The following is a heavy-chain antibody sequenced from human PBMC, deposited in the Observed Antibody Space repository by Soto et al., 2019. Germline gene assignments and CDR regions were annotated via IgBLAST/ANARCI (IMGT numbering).Heavy chain of an antibody. V-gene: IGHV3-23*01. Sequence: EVQLLESGGGLVQPGGSLRLSCAASGFTFSSYAMSWVRQAPGKGLEWVSDISGSGGSTYYADSVKGRFTISRDNTKNTLYLQINSLRAEDTAVYYRANILKAYMITFGGAPSGGMDVLGQGTTVTVSS. J-gene: IGHJ6*02. CDR2: ISGSGGST. CDR3: ANILKAYMITFGGAPSGGMDV. D-gene: IGHD3-16*01. CDR1: GFTFSSYA.